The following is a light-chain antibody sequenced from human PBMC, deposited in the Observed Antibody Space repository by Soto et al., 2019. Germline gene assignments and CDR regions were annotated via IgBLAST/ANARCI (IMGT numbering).Light chain of an antibody. V-gene: IGKV3-11*01. Sequence: EIVLTQSPATLSLSPGERATLSCRASQSLSSYLAWYQQKPGQAPRLLIYDASNRATGIPARFSGSGSGTDFTLPISSLEPEDFAVYYCQQRSNWPLTFGGGTKVEIK. CDR1: QSLSSY. CDR2: DAS. J-gene: IGKJ4*01. CDR3: QQRSNWPLT.